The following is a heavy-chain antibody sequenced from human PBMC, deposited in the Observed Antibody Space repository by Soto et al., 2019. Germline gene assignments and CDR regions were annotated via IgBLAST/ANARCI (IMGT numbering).Heavy chain of an antibody. Sequence: EVQLVESGGGLVQPGGSLRLSCAASGFTFSSYWMHWVRQAPGKGLVWVSRINSDGSSTSYADSVKGRFTISRDNAKNTLYLQLNSLRAEVTSVYYCARDSPRDSSGWYNSFDYWGQGTLVTVSS. CDR1: GFTFSSYW. V-gene: IGHV3-74*01. CDR3: ARDSPRDSSGWYNSFDY. J-gene: IGHJ4*02. D-gene: IGHD6-19*01. CDR2: INSDGSST.